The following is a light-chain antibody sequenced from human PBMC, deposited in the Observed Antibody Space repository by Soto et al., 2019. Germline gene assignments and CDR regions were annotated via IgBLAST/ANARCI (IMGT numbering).Light chain of an antibody. Sequence: EIVMTQSPATLSVSPGERATLSCRASQSLSISLAWYQQKPGQAPRLLIYDASTRATDIPARFSGSGSGTEFNLNISSLQSEDSAIYSGLKYLRWRALGQGTK. CDR3: LKYLRWRA. J-gene: IGKJ1*01. CDR1: QSLSIS. CDR2: DAS. V-gene: IGKV3-15*01.